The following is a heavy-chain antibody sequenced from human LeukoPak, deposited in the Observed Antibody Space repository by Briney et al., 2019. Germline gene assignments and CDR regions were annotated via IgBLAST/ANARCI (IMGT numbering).Heavy chain of an antibody. CDR1: GFTFSSYA. V-gene: IGHV3-30*04. D-gene: IGHD1-14*01. CDR2: ISYDGRNK. Sequence: GSLRLSCAASGFTFSSYAMHWVRQAPGKGLEWVAVISYDGRNKYYADSVKGRFTISRDNSKKTLYLQMNSLRGEDTAVYYCAREGGSPRNVGTFDYWGQGTLVTVSS. J-gene: IGHJ4*02. CDR3: AREGGSPRNVGTFDY.